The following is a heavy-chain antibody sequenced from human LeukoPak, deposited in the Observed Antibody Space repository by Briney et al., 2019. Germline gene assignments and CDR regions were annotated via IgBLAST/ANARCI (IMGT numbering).Heavy chain of an antibody. CDR3: ARVPYCGGDCYGDAFDI. J-gene: IGHJ3*02. Sequence: ASVKVSCKASGYTFTGYYMFRVRQAPGQGLEWMGWINPNGGGTNYAQKFQGRVTMTRDTSISTAYMELSRLTSDDAAVYYCARVPYCGGDCYGDAFDIWGQGTMVTVSS. CDR1: GYTFTGYY. CDR2: INPNGGGT. D-gene: IGHD2-21*02. V-gene: IGHV1-2*02.